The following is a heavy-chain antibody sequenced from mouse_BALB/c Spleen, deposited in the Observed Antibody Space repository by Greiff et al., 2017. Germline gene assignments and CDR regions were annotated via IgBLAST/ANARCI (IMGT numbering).Heavy chain of an antibody. CDR3: ARRQGDYYAMDY. Sequence: VQLQQSGAELAKPGASVKMSCKASGYTFTSYWMHWVKQRPGQGLEWIGYINPSTGYTEYNQKFKDKATLTADKSSSTAYMQLSSLTSEDSAVYYCARRQGDYYAMDYWGQGTSVTVSS. CDR1: GYTFTSYW. CDR2: INPSTGYT. V-gene: IGHV1-7*01. J-gene: IGHJ4*01.